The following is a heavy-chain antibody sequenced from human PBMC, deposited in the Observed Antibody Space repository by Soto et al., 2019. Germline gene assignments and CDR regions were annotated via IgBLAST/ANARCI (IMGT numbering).Heavy chain of an antibody. J-gene: IGHJ4*02. CDR2: ISYDGSNK. CDR3: XXXXSGLASDY. V-gene: IGHV3-30*03. CDR1: GFTFSSYG. Sequence: QVQLVESGGGVVQPGRSLRLSCAASGFTFSSYGMHWVRQAPGKGLEWVAVISYDGSNKYYADSVKGRFTISRDNSKXXXXXXXXXXXXXXXXXXXXXXXXSGLASDYWGQGTLVTVSS. D-gene: IGHD6-19*01.